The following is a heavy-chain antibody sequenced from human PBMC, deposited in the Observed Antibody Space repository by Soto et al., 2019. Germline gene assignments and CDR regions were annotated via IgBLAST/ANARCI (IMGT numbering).Heavy chain of an antibody. CDR2: ISFDGTKK. CDR1: GFTFRNFG. V-gene: IGHV3-30*18. CDR3: VKDITRWELYFDY. J-gene: IGHJ4*02. D-gene: IGHD1-26*01. Sequence: GGSLRLSCEVSGFTFRNFGMHWVRQAPGKGLEWVAVISFDGTKKYYGDSVKGRFTISRDNSKNTLDLEMKSLRDEDTAVYYCVKDITRWELYFDYWGQGALVTVSS.